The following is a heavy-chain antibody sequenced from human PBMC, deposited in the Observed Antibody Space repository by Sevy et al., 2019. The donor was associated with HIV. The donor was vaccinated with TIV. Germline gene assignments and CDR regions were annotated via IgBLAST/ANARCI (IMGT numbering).Heavy chain of an antibody. J-gene: IGHJ4*02. CDR1: DGSISGSNYY. CDR2: IYYSGSA. V-gene: IGHV4-39*01. D-gene: IGHD2-21*02. Sequence: SETLSLTCTVSDGSISGSNYYWGWIRQPPGKGLEWIGSIYYSGSAYYNPALTSRVTISVDTSKNQCFLKLNSVSAADTGLYYCARKAGLSPAIGYYFDYWGQGSLLTVS. CDR3: ARKAGLSPAIGYYFDY.